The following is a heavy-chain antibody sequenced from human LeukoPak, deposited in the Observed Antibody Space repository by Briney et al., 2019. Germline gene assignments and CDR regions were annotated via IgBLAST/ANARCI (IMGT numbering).Heavy chain of an antibody. Sequence: PGGSLRLSCAASGFTFSNYAMGWVRQAPGKGLEWVSALSGSGGSTYYADSVKGRFTISRDNSKNTLYLQMNSLRAEDTAVYYCATSEVLWFGELSAYYYYGMDVWGQGTTVTVSS. J-gene: IGHJ6*02. CDR1: GFTFSNYA. D-gene: IGHD3-10*01. V-gene: IGHV3-23*01. CDR2: LSGSGGST. CDR3: ATSEVLWFGELSAYYYYGMDV.